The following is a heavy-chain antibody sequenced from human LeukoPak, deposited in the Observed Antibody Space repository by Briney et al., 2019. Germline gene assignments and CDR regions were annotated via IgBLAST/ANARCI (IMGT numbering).Heavy chain of an antibody. CDR2: ISYDGSNK. D-gene: IGHD6-13*01. CDR3: AKTGTPWYYFDY. J-gene: IGHJ4*02. Sequence: GGSLRLSCAASGFTFSSYAMHWVRQAPGKGLEWVAVISYDGSNKYYADSVKGRFTISRDNSKNTLYLLMNSLRAEDTDVYYCAKTGTPWYYFDYWGQGTLVTVSS. CDR1: GFTFSSYA. V-gene: IGHV3-30-3*02.